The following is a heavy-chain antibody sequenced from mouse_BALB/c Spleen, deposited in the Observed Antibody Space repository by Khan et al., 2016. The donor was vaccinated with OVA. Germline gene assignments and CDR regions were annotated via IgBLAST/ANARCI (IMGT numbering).Heavy chain of an antibody. CDR2: INPSNGYT. J-gene: IGHJ3*01. Sequence: QVQLKQSGAELARPGASVKMSCKASGYTFASYTIHWIKQRPGQGLEWIGYINPSNGYTNYNQKFKDTATLTADKSSTTAYMPLSSLTSDESAVYNCVRDGVFYSNDGWFGYWGQGTLVTVSA. V-gene: IGHV1-4*01. CDR3: VRDGVFYSNDGWFGY. CDR1: GYTFASYT. D-gene: IGHD2-12*01.